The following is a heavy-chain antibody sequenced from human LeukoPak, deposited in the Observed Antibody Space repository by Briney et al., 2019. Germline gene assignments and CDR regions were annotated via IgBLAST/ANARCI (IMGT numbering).Heavy chain of an antibody. J-gene: IGHJ5*02. D-gene: IGHD6-13*01. Sequence: KPSETLSLTCTVSGGSISSYYWSWIRQPPGKGLEGMGYIYYSGSTNYNPSLKSRVTISVDTSKNQFSLKLSSVTAADTAVYYCARDPGGIAAAGTLAYNWFDPWGQGTLVTVSS. V-gene: IGHV4-59*01. CDR3: ARDPGGIAAAGTLAYNWFDP. CDR1: GGSISSYY. CDR2: IYYSGST.